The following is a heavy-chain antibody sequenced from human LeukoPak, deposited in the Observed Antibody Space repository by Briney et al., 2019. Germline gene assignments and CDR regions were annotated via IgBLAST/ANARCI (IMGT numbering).Heavy chain of an antibody. Sequence: SVKVSCKASGGTFSSYAISWVRQAPGQGLEWMGGIIPIFGTANYAQKFQGRVTITTDESTSTTYMELSSLRSEDTAVYYCARENKGEYRDHNWFDPWGQGTLVTVSS. D-gene: IGHD1/OR15-1a*01. CDR1: GGTFSSYA. V-gene: IGHV1-69*05. CDR2: IIPIFGTA. J-gene: IGHJ5*02. CDR3: ARENKGEYRDHNWFDP.